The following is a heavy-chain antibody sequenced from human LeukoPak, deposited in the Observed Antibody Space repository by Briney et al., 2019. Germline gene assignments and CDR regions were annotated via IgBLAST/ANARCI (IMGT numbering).Heavy chain of an antibody. Sequence: SETLSLTCTVSGGSISSYYWSWIRQPPGKGLEWIGYIYYSGSTNYNPSLKSRVTISVDTSKNQFSLKLSSVTAADTAVYYCARVGDINDAFDIWGQGTMVTDSS. D-gene: IGHD3-16*02. CDR2: IYYSGST. CDR1: GGSISSYY. V-gene: IGHV4-59*01. CDR3: ARVGDINDAFDI. J-gene: IGHJ3*02.